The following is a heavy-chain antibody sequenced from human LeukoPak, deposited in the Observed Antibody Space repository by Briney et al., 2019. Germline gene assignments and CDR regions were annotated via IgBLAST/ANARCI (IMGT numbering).Heavy chain of an antibody. J-gene: IGHJ5*02. CDR3: ARDVSGSYSMDTNWFDP. V-gene: IGHV4-4*07. Sequence: SETPSLTCTVSGGSISSYYWSWIRQPAGKGLEWIGRIYTSGSTNYNPSLKSRVTMSVDTSKNQFSLKLSSVTAADTAVYYCARDVSGSYSMDTNWFDPWGQGTLVTVSS. CDR1: GGSISSYY. D-gene: IGHD3-10*01. CDR2: IYTSGST.